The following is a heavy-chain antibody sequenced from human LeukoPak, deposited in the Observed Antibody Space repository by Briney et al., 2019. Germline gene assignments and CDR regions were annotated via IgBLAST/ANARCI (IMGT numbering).Heavy chain of an antibody. CDR2: INPSGGST. CDR3: ARDSSSSFDP. V-gene: IGHV1-46*01. CDR1: GYTFTSYY. D-gene: IGHD6-13*01. Sequence: ASVKVSCKASGYTFTSYYMHWVRQAPGQGLEWMGIINPSGGSTSYAQKFQGRVTMTRDTSISTAYMELSRLRSDDTAVYYCARDSSSSFDPWGQGTLVTVSS. J-gene: IGHJ5*02.